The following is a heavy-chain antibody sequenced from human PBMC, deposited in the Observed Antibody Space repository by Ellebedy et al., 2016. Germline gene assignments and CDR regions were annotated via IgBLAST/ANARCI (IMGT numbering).Heavy chain of an antibody. CDR3: ARGRKVGTTDLDY. CDR2: IYTSGST. Sequence: SETLSLXCTVSGASINSYYWNWIRQPAGKGLEWLGRIYTSGSTNFNPSFKNRVTMPVDTSKNEFSLKLSSVTAADTAVYYCARGRKVGTTDLDYWGQGTLVTVSS. CDR1: GASINSYY. D-gene: IGHD1-26*01. V-gene: IGHV4-4*07. J-gene: IGHJ4*02.